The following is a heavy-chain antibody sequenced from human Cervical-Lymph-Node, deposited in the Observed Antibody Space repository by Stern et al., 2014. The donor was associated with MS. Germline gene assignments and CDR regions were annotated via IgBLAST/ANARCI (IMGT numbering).Heavy chain of an antibody. Sequence: VQLVESGAEERKPGSSVKVSCKASGGTFSNLAISWLRQAPGQGLERMGGIIPMFGAANYAQKFQGTVTITADESTNTVYMELSSLRSEDAALYYCARDKEAHYFDSWGQGTLVTVSS. CDR2: IIPMFGAA. CDR1: GGTFSNLA. V-gene: IGHV1-69*01. CDR3: ARDKEAHYFDS. J-gene: IGHJ4*02.